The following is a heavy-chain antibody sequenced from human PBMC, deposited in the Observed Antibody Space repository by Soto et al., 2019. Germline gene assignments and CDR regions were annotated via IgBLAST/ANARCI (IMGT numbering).Heavy chain of an antibody. V-gene: IGHV3-23*01. D-gene: IGHD2-15*01. CDR3: ANHIVYCSGGSCYSFPRDAFDI. CDR1: GFTFSSYA. J-gene: IGHJ3*02. CDR2: ISGSGGST. Sequence: GGSLRLSCAASGFTFSSYAMSWVRQAPGKGLEWVSAISGSGGSTYYADSVKGRFTISRDNSKNTLYLQMNSLRAEDTAVYYCANHIVYCSGGSCYSFPRDAFDIWGQGTMVTVSS.